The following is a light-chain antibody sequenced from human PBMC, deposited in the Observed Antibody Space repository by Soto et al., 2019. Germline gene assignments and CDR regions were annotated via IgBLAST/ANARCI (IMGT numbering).Light chain of an antibody. J-gene: IGKJ1*01. CDR2: KAS. Sequence: DIPMTQSPSTLSASVGDRVTITCRASQSISSWLAWYQQKPGKAPKVLIYKASNLESGVPSRFSGSGSGTEFTLTINSLQPDDFATYYCQQYKTYSRTFGQGTKVEIK. V-gene: IGKV1-5*03. CDR3: QQYKTYSRT. CDR1: QSISSW.